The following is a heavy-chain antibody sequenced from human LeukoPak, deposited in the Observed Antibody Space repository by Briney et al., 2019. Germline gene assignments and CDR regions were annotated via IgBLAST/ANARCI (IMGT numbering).Heavy chain of an antibody. CDR1: GGSISTYY. D-gene: IGHD5-24*01. Sequence: PSETLSLTCIVSGGSISTYYWTWTRQPPGQGLEWIGYIYYSGRTNYNPSLKSRVTISVDTSKNQFSLKLSSVTAADTAVYYCARHWSRDGYNPTLVYWGQGTLVTVSS. CDR2: IYYSGRT. J-gene: IGHJ4*02. V-gene: IGHV4-59*08. CDR3: ARHWSRDGYNPTLVY.